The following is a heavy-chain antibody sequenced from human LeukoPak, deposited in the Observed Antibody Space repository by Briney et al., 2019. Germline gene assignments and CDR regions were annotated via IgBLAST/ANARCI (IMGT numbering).Heavy chain of an antibody. Sequence: SGPTLVKPTQTLTLTCTFSGFSLSTIGVGVTWVRQPPGKALEWLGLIYWNDNKHYSPSLKTRLTTTKDTSKKQVVLTMTNMDPVDTATYYCAHDRAGIGFDPWGQGTLVTVSS. CDR1: GFSLSTIGVG. CDR2: IYWNDNK. V-gene: IGHV2-5*01. CDR3: AHDRAGIGFDP. D-gene: IGHD3-22*01. J-gene: IGHJ5*02.